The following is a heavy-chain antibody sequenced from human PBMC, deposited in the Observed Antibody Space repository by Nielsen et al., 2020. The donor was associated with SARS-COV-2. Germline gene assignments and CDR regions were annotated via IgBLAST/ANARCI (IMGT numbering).Heavy chain of an antibody. D-gene: IGHD2-21*01. CDR2: VSHSGST. V-gene: IGHV4-4*02. Sequence: SETLSLTCAVSGGSVSSNDWWAWVRQSPGKGLEWLGEVSHSGSTNYNPSLKSRVTLSMDKSKRQFSLRLTSVYAAGTALYFCARGELVLLSSPILGLGAIFSSFYLYVWGKGTT. CDR3: ARGELVLLSSPILGLGAIFSSFYLYV. J-gene: IGHJ6*03. CDR1: GGSVSSNDW.